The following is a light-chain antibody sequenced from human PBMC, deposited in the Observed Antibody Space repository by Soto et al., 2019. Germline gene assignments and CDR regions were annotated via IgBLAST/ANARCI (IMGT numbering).Light chain of an antibody. V-gene: IGKV3-20*01. CDR3: QQYSDLPMT. J-gene: IGKJ5*01. CDR2: GAS. Sequence: EIVLTQSPGTLSLSPGERATLSCRASQSVRSDYLAWCQQKPGQAPRLLIYGASRRATGIPDRFSGSASGTDFTLTISRLEPEDFAVYFCQQYSDLPMTFGQGTRLEIK. CDR1: QSVRSDY.